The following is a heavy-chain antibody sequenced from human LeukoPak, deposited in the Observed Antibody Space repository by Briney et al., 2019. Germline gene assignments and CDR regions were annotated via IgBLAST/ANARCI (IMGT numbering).Heavy chain of an antibody. J-gene: IGHJ5*02. V-gene: IGHV3-53*01. Sequence: PGGSLRLSCAASGFTVSSNYMSWVRQAPGKGLEWVSVIDSGGSTYYADSVKGRFTISRDNSKNTLYLQMNSLRAEDTAVYYCARHVRTGIFKWFDPWGQGTLVTVSS. CDR1: GFTVSSNY. CDR2: IDSGGST. CDR3: ARHVRTGIFKWFDP. D-gene: IGHD7-27*01.